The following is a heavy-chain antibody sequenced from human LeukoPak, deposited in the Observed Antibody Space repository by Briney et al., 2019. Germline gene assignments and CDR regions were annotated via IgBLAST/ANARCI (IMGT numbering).Heavy chain of an antibody. J-gene: IGHJ4*02. CDR2: ISGSWGST. D-gene: IGHD6-13*01. V-gene: IGHV3-23*01. CDR3: AKNLIGSSSWYFFY. Sequence: VRQXXXXGXXXXXAISGSWGSTYYADSVKGRFTISRDNSKNTLYLQMNSLRAEDTAVYYCAKNLIGSSSWYFFYWGQGTLVTVSS.